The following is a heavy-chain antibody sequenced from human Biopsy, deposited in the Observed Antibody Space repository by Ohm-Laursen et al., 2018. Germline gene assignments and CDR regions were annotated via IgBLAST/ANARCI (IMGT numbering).Heavy chain of an antibody. CDR3: ARDRGYYSDRTVPGYFDL. CDR1: GGSFTGHY. D-gene: IGHD3-22*01. J-gene: IGHJ2*01. V-gene: IGHV4-59*11. Sequence: GTLSLTCTVSGGSFTGHYWSWIRQPPGKGLEWIGHISYTGYTRYNASLKSRVTISVDTSRDHFSLRLSSLTAADTAVYYCARDRGYYSDRTVPGYFDLWGRGTLVTVSS. CDR2: ISYTGYT.